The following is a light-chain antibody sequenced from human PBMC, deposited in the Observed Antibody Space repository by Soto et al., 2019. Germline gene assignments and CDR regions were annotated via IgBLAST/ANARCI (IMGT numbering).Light chain of an antibody. CDR1: SSDVGGYNY. J-gene: IGLJ2*01. Sequence: QPVLTQPRSVSGSPGQSVTISCTGTSSDVGGYNYVSWYQQHPGKAPKLMIYDVSKRPSGVPDRFSGSKSGNTASLTISGLQAEDEADYYCCSHVGSYTFVFGGGTKLTVL. V-gene: IGLV2-11*01. CDR3: CSHVGSYTFV. CDR2: DVS.